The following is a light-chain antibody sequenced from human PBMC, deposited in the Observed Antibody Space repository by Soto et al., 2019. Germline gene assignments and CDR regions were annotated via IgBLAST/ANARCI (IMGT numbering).Light chain of an antibody. J-gene: IGKJ4*01. CDR1: QSVSGY. CDR3: QQRSNWPST. Sequence: IVLTQSPATLSLSPGHRATLSCRASQSVSGYLAWYPQKPGQAPRLLIYDASNRATGIPARFSGSVSGTDFTRTITSLEPEDFAVYYCQQRSNWPSTFGGGTKVEI. CDR2: DAS. V-gene: IGKV3-11*01.